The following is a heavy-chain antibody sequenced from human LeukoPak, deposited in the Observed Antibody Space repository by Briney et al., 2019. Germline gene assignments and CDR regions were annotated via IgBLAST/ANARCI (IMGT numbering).Heavy chain of an antibody. CDR2: INHSGST. CDR1: GGSFSGYY. V-gene: IGHV4-34*01. CDR3: ARGSLGYLVPFQH. D-gene: IGHD6-6*01. J-gene: IGHJ1*01. Sequence: PSETLSLTCAVYGGSFSGYYWSWIRQPPGKGLEWIGEINHSGSTNYNPSLKSRVTISVDTSKNQLSLKLSSVTAADTAVYYCARGSLGYLVPFQHWGQGTLVTVSS.